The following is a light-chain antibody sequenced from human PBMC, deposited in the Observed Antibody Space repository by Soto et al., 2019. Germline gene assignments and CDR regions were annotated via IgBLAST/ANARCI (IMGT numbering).Light chain of an antibody. CDR2: RNN. CDR3: ATWDDSLSNYV. Sequence: QSALTEPPSASGTTGQRVTISCSGSSSNIGSNYVYWYQHLTGTAPKLLIYRNNKRPSGVPDRFSGSKSGTSASLAISGLRSEDEADYYCATWDDSLSNYVFGTGTKVTVL. CDR1: SSNIGSNY. J-gene: IGLJ1*01. V-gene: IGLV1-47*01.